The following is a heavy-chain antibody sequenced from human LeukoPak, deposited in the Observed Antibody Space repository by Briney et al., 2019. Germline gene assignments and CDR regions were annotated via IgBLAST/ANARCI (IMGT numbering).Heavy chain of an antibody. Sequence: KPSETLSLTCSVSGASMTNYHWSWIRLPPGKNLEWIGYVFDNGSATYHPSLKSRVSISVDTSRNRFSLKLTSVTAADTALYFCARRGLYVWGNYRSDYFDHWGQGAPVTVSS. J-gene: IGHJ4*02. CDR1: GASMTNYH. D-gene: IGHD3-16*02. CDR3: ARRGLYVWGNYRSDYFDH. CDR2: VFDNGSA. V-gene: IGHV4-59*08.